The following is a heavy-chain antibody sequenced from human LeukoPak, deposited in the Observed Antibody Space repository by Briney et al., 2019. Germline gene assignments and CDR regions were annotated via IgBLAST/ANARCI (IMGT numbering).Heavy chain of an antibody. J-gene: IGHJ4*02. D-gene: IGHD3-10*01. CDR1: GFTFSSYW. V-gene: IGHV3-7*01. Sequence: GGSLRLSCAASGFTFSSYWMSWVRQAPGKGLEWVANIKQDGSEKYYVDSVKGRFTISRDNAKNSLYLQMNSLRAEDTAVYYCARGSGYGSGSYYVDYWGQGTLVTVSS. CDR3: ARGSGYGSGSYYVDY. CDR2: IKQDGSEK.